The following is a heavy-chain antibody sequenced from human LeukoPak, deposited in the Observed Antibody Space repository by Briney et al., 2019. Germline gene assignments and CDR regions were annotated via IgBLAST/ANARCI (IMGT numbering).Heavy chain of an antibody. Sequence: SETLSLTCTVSGGSISSYYWSWIRQPAGKGLEWIGRIYTSGSTNYNPSLKSRVTMSVDTSKNQLSLKLSSVTAADTAVYYCARAVLGRPYYDFWSGYLGNWFDPWGQGTLVTVSS. D-gene: IGHD3-3*01. CDR2: IYTSGST. CDR3: ARAVLGRPYYDFWSGYLGNWFDP. V-gene: IGHV4-4*07. CDR1: GGSISSYY. J-gene: IGHJ5*02.